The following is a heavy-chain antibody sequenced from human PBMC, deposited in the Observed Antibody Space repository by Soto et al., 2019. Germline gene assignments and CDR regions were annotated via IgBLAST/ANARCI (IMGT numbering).Heavy chain of an antibody. V-gene: IGHV4-39*01. CDR2: IYYSGST. D-gene: IGHD5-18*01. Sequence: QLQLQESGPGLVKPSETLSLTCTVSGGSISSSSYYWGWIRQPPGKGLEWIGSIYYSGSTYYNPSLKSRVTISVDTSKNQFSLKLSSVTAADTAVYYCAKHTAMVYGTSETAFDIWGQGTMVTVSS. J-gene: IGHJ3*02. CDR1: GGSISSSSYY. CDR3: AKHTAMVYGTSETAFDI.